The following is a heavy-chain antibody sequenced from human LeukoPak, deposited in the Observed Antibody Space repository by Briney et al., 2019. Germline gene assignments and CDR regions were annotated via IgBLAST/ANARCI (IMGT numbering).Heavy chain of an antibody. CDR2: FYVGGAT. V-gene: IGHV3-53*01. D-gene: IGHD3-10*01. CDR1: GFSVTNNY. Sequence: GGSLRLSCAVSGFSVTNNYMSWVRQAPGKGLEWVSVFYVGGATYYADSVKGRFTISRDNAKHTMYLQMNSLRAEDTAVYYCARIGGSGSYSGHLFDHWGQGTLVTVSS. CDR3: ARIGGSGSYSGHLFDH. J-gene: IGHJ4*02.